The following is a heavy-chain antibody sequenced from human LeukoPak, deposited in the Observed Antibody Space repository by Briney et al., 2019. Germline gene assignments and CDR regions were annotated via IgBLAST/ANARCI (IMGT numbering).Heavy chain of an antibody. D-gene: IGHD6-13*01. CDR3: ARDEGSSPHFDY. CDR2: IKQDGGQI. J-gene: IGHJ4*02. CDR1: EFTFNSYW. V-gene: IGHV3-7*01. Sequence: PGGSLRLSYAASEFTFNSYWMSWVRQAPGKGLEWVANIKQDGGQIYYLDSVKGRFTVSRDNAKNSLYLQMNSLRAEDTAVYYCARDEGSSPHFDYWGQGTLVTVSS.